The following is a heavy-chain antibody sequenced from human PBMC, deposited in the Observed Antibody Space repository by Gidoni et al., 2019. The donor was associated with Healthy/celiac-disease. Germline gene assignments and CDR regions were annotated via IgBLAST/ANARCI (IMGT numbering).Heavy chain of an antibody. D-gene: IGHD6-13*01. CDR3: TTTANSIAAAGMR. CDR1: GFTFSNAW. CDR2: IKRKTDGGTT. V-gene: IGHV3-15*07. J-gene: IGHJ1*01. Sequence: EVQLVESGGGLVKPGGSLRLSCAASGFTFSNAWMNWVRQAPGKGLEWVGRIKRKTDGGTTDYAAPVKGRFTISRDDSKNTLYLQMNSLKTEDTAVYYCTTTANSIAAAGMRWGQGTLVTVSS.